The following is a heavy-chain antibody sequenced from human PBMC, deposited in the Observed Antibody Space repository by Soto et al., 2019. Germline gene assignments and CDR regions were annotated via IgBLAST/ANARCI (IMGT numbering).Heavy chain of an antibody. CDR3: ARGGTVPNYAFDI. D-gene: IGHD1-1*01. CDR2: IYFSGTT. J-gene: IGHJ3*02. V-gene: IGHV4-31*11. Sequence: LSETLSLTCAVSGASIKTGGYYWTWIRQHPTKGLEWIGYIYFSGTTCYNPSLKSRVIMSVDSSQNQFSLKLSSVTAADTAVYYCARGGTVPNYAFDIWGQGTMVTVSS. CDR1: GASIKTGGYY.